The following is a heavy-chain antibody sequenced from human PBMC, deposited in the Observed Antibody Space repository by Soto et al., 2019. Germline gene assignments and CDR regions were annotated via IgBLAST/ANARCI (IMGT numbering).Heavy chain of an antibody. V-gene: IGHV3-30-3*01. J-gene: IGHJ6*02. CDR1: GFTFSSYA. CDR2: ISYDGSNK. CDR3: ARDLRYYDYLSGSKNYYFSYGMDV. Sequence: QVQLVESGGGVVQPGRSLRLSCEASGFTFSSYAMHWVRQAPGKGLEWVAVISYDGSNKYYADSVKGRFTISRDNSKNMLYLQMNSLRAEDTAVYYCARDLRYYDYLSGSKNYYFSYGMDVWGQGTTVTVSS. D-gene: IGHD3-3*01.